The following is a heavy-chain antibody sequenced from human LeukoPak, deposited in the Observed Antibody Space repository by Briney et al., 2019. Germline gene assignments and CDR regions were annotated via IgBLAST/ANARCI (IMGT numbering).Heavy chain of an antibody. CDR3: ARGPYSGSPASTYYFDY. CDR1: GFTFSVYW. J-gene: IGHJ4*02. Sequence: TGGSLRLSCVTSGFTFSVYWMHWVRQVPGKGLMGVSRISSDGSITTYADSVKGRFTISRDNAKNSLYLQMNSLRAEDTAVYYCARGPYSGSPASTYYFDYWGQGTLVTVSS. CDR2: ISSDGSIT. V-gene: IGHV3-74*01. D-gene: IGHD1-26*01.